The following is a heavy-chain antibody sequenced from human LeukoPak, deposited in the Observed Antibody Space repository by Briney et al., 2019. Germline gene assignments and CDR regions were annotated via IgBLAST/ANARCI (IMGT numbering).Heavy chain of an antibody. CDR1: GGSISSGETSDSYY. J-gene: IGHJ6*03. D-gene: IGHD2-15*01. CDR2: IYSSGTT. CDR3: ARDHSTPSSGYMDV. V-gene: IGHV4-61*02. Sequence: SETLSLTCTVSGGSISSGETSDSYYWTWIRQPAGKGLEWIGRIYSSGTTNYNPSFKSRVTISADTSKNQFSLWLSSVTDADTAVYYCARDHSTPSSGYMDVWGKGTTVTVSS.